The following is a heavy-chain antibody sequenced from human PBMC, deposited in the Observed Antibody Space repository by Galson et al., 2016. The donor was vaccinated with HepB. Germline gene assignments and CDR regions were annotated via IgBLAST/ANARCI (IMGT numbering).Heavy chain of an antibody. D-gene: IGHD1-1*01. V-gene: IGHV3-74*01. CDR1: GFTFNSNW. CDR3: ARGNGRPGERGDY. CDR2: INYGGTYT. J-gene: IGHJ4*02. Sequence: PVQSLRLSCAASGFTFNSNWMHWVRQAPGKGLVWVSRINYGGTYTDYADSVKGRFAISRDNAKNTLYLQMTNLRAEDTDVYYCARGNGRPGERGDYWGQGTLVTVSS.